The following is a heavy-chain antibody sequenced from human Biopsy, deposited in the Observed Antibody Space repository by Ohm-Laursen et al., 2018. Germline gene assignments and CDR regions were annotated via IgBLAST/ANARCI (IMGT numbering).Heavy chain of an antibody. CDR1: GYTFSLYH. CDR3: ARDPYCSGGNCYSPLDH. Sequence: SVKVSCKASGYTFSLYHIHWVRQAPGQGLEWMGWTDPDGGRTSFGQNFQGRVTMTSDTSTGTAYLELTRLRSDDTAVYYCARDPYCSGGNCYSPLDHWGQGTLVTVSA. V-gene: IGHV1-2*02. D-gene: IGHD2-15*01. J-gene: IGHJ4*02. CDR2: TDPDGGRT.